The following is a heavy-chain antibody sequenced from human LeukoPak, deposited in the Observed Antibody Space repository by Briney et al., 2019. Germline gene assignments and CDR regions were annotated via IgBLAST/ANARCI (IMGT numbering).Heavy chain of an antibody. CDR1: GGSISSGDYY. CDR2: IYYSGST. CDR3: AVWSGPLYYYYYYMDV. Sequence: SETLSLTCTVSGGSISSGDYYWSWIRQPPGKGLEWIGYIYYSGSTYYNPSLKSRVTISVDTSKNQFSLKLSSVTAADTAVYYCAVWSGPLYYYYYYMDVWGKGTAVTVSS. V-gene: IGHV4-30-4*08. D-gene: IGHD3-3*01. J-gene: IGHJ6*03.